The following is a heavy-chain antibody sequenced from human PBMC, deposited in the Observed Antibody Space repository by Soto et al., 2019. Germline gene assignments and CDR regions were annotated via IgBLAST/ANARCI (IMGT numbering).Heavy chain of an antibody. Sequence: QVHLVESGGGLVKPGGSLRLSCAASGFTFTDFHMAWIRRAPGKGLEWVSNIIQSGGYEFYADSVEGRFTVSRDNAKNEVYLQMNSLRVEDTAVYDCARGDPAMYGATGHFDYWGQGSLVTVSS. CDR1: GFTFTDFH. V-gene: IGHV3-11*01. J-gene: IGHJ4*02. D-gene: IGHD3-10*02. CDR2: IIQSGGYE. CDR3: ARGDPAMYGATGHFDY.